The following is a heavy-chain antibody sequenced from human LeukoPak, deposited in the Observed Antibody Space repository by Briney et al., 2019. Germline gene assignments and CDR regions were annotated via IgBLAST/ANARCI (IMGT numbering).Heavy chain of an antibody. D-gene: IGHD3-9*01. Sequence: SVKVSCKASGGTFSSYAISWVRQAPGQGLEWMGGIIPIFGTANYAQKFQGRVTITADKSTGTAYMELSSLRSEDTAVYYCASPDGILTGYYPYWGQGTLVTVSS. CDR2: IIPIFGTA. J-gene: IGHJ4*02. CDR3: ASPDGILTGYYPY. V-gene: IGHV1-69*06. CDR1: GGTFSSYA.